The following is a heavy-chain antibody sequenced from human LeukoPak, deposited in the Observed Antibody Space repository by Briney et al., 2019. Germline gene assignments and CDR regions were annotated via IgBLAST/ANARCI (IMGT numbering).Heavy chain of an antibody. CDR2: IFVGSGNT. Sequence: SVKVSCKASGFICTSSAVQWVRQARGQRLEWIGWIFVGSGNTNYAQKFQERVTITKDMSTSPAYMELSSLRSEDTAVYYWAADPVGITMVRGGDGMDVWGRGTTVTVSS. V-gene: IGHV1-58*01. CDR1: GFICTSSA. J-gene: IGHJ6*01. CDR3: AADPVGITMVRGGDGMDV. D-gene: IGHD3-10*01.